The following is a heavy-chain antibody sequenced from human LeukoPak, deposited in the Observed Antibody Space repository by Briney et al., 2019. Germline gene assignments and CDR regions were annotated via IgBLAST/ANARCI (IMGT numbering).Heavy chain of an antibody. D-gene: IGHD5-18*01. J-gene: IGHJ4*02. CDR3: ASAPRRGYSYGPGDPHFDY. V-gene: IGHV1-69*13. CDR2: IIPIFGTA. CDR1: GGTFSSYA. Sequence: ASVKVSCKASGGTFSSYAISWVRQAPGQGLEWMGGIIPIFGTANYAQKFQGRVTITADESTSTAYMELRSLRSDDTAVYYCASAPRRGYSYGPGDPHFDYWGQGTLVTVSS.